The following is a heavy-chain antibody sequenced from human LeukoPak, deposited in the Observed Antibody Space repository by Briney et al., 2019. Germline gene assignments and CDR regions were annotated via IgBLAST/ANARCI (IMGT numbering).Heavy chain of an antibody. CDR1: GFMLSSTW. Sequence: GGSLRLSCAASGFMLSSTWLHWVRQAPGKGLVWVSRINSDATSTSYADSVRGRFTISRDDAKNTMYLQMNSLRAEDTAMYYCVRGSPGYSSSWHAYWGQGTLVTVSS. D-gene: IGHD6-13*01. CDR3: VRGSPGYSSSWHAY. J-gene: IGHJ4*02. V-gene: IGHV3-74*01. CDR2: INSDATST.